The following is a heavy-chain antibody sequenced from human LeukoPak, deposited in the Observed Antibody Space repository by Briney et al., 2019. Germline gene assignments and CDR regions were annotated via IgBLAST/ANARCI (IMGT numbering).Heavy chain of an antibody. V-gene: IGHV4-59*01. J-gene: IGHJ4*02. CDR2: IYYSGST. D-gene: IGHD3-10*01. CDR1: GGSISSYY. CDR3: ARDVSMVRGALLFDY. Sequence: PSETLSLTRTVSGGSISSYYWSWIRQPPGKGLEWIGYIYYSGSTNYNPSLKSRVTISVDTSKNQFSLKLSSVTAADTAVYYCARDVSMVRGALLFDYWGQGTLVTVSS.